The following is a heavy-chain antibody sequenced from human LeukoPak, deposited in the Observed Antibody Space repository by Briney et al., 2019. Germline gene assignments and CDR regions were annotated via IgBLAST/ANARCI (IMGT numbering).Heavy chain of an antibody. Sequence: GGSLRLSCSASGFTFNHFEMSRVRQSPGKGLEWVSYISYTGDTTYYADSVKGRFTISRDNAKDSLYLQMSSLRAEDTGLYYCARDKKFDSGSLLDFDTWGQGTLVTVSS. D-gene: IGHD1-26*01. CDR1: GFTFNHFE. CDR2: ISYTGDTT. V-gene: IGHV3-48*03. J-gene: IGHJ4*02. CDR3: ARDKKFDSGSLLDFDT.